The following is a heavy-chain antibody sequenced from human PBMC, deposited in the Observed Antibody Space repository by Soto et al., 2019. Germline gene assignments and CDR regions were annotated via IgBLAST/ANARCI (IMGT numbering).Heavy chain of an antibody. D-gene: IGHD3-10*01. CDR1: GGSISSNSYY. CDR3: ARDSAYFASGTYSFRHNRFDP. Sequence: PSETLSLTCTVSGGSISSNSYYWSWIRQSPGKGLEWIGTVYYSGSTYYNPSLKSRVTISVDKSKNHYSLTVNSVTAADTGVYYCARDSAYFASGTYSFRHNRFDPWSQGTQVT. V-gene: IGHV4-39*02. J-gene: IGHJ5*02. CDR2: VYYSGST.